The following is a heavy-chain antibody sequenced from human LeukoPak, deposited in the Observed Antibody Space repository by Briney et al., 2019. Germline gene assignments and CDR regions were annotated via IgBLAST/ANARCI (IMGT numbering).Heavy chain of an antibody. V-gene: IGHV4-4*07. CDR3: ARGTWSAGMRMRGYYFDD. J-gene: IGHJ4*02. D-gene: IGHD6-19*01. CDR1: DDSIGSYY. CDR2: IYISGTT. Sequence: SETLSLTCTVSDDSIGSYYWNWIRQPAGKGLEWIGRIYISGTTNYNPALKSRVTMSVDTSRNQFSLNLNSVTAADTAVYYCARGTWSAGMRMRGYYFDDWGQGTLVTVSS.